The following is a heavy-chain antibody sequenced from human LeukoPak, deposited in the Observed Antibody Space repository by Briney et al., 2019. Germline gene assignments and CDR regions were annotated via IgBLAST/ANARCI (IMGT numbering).Heavy chain of an antibody. CDR1: GFSFSSYW. V-gene: IGHV3-7*01. D-gene: IGHD7-27*01. Sequence: GGSLRLSCAASGFSFSSYWMSWVRQAPGKGLEWVANIKQDGSEKYYVDSVKGRFTISRDNAKYSLYLQMDSLRAEDTAVYYCARDKRTGDSYFDSLGQGTLVTVSS. CDR3: ARDKRTGDSYFDS. J-gene: IGHJ4*02. CDR2: IKQDGSEK.